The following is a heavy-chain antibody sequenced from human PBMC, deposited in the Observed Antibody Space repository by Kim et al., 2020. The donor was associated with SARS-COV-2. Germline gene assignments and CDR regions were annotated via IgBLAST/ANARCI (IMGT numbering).Heavy chain of an antibody. J-gene: IGHJ1*01. CDR2: ISGDGGST. D-gene: IGHD2-2*01. CDR3: AKDTPYCSSTSCYAEYFQH. V-gene: IGHV3-43*02. Sequence: GGSLRLSCAASGFTFDDYAMHWVRQAPGKGLEWVSLISGDGGSTYYADSVKGRFTISRDNSKNSLYLQMNSLRTEDTALYYCAKDTPYCSSTSCYAEYFQHWGQGTLVTVSS. CDR1: GFTFDDYA.